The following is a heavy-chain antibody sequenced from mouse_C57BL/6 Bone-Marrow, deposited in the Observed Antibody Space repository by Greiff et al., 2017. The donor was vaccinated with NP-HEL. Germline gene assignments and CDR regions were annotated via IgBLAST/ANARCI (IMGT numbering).Heavy chain of an antibody. CDR1: GYTFTDYY. J-gene: IGHJ4*01. CDR3: TTEVATDYAIDY. D-gene: IGHD1-1*01. Sequence: QVQLQQSGPELVKPGASVKISCKASGYTFTDYYINWVKQRPGQGLEWIGWIFPGSGSTYYNEKFKGKATLTVDKSSSTAYMLLSSLTSEDSAVYFCTTEVATDYAIDYWGQGTSVTVSS. CDR2: IFPGSGST. V-gene: IGHV1-75*01.